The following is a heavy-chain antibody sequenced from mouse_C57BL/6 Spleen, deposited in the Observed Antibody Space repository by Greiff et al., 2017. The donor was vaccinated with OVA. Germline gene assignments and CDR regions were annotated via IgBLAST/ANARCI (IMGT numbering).Heavy chain of an antibody. CDR1: GYSITSGYY. Sequence: QLKESGPGLVKPSQSLSLTCSVTGYSITSGYYWNWIRQFPGNKLEWMGYISYDGSNNYNPSLKNRISITRDPSKNQFFLKLNSVTTEDTATYYCADYSNYDAMDYWGQGTSVTVSS. CDR3: ADYSNYDAMDY. CDR2: ISYDGSN. J-gene: IGHJ4*01. V-gene: IGHV3-6*01. D-gene: IGHD2-5*01.